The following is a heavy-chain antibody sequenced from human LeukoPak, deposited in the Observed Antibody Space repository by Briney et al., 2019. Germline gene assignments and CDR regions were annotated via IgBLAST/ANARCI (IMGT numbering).Heavy chain of an antibody. CDR3: AIMQGFCSGNSCYSGSFDY. D-gene: IGHD2-15*01. J-gene: IGHJ4*02. V-gene: IGHV4-59*01. CDR1: GGSISNYY. Sequence: SETLSLTCTVSGGSISNYYWRWIRQPPGKGLEWIAYISYSGSTNYNPSLKSRVTISVDTSKNQFSLRLSSVTAADTAVYYCAIMQGFCSGNSCYSGSFDYWGQGTLVTVSS. CDR2: ISYSGST.